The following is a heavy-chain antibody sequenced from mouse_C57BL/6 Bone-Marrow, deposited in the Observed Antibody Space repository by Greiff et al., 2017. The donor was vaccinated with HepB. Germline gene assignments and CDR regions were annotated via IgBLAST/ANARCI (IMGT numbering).Heavy chain of an antibody. Sequence: EVQRVESEGGLVQPGSSMKLSCTASGFTFSDYYMAWVRQVPEKGLEWVANINYDGSSTYYLDSLKSRFIISRDNAKNILYLQMSSLKSEDTATYYCARTDLLSHFDYWGQGTTLTVSS. CDR1: GFTFSDYY. V-gene: IGHV5-16*01. CDR2: INYDGSST. D-gene: IGHD6-2*01. CDR3: ARTDLLSHFDY. J-gene: IGHJ2*01.